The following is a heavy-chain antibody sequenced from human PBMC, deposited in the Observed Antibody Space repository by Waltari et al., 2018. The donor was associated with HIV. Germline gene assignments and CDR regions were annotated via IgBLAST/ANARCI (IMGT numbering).Heavy chain of an antibody. J-gene: IGHJ2*01. CDR1: GYSFTGPY. CDR3: ARGYFQNDLRGLFDL. Sequence: LLVRSGAEVKKPPAPAKVSCQASGYSFTGPYIHRVRPAPAPGRMWVRRRPGHGLEWMGRINPKSGVTHYPQKFQARLTMARDTANSTAYMDLTRLTSDDTAVYYCARGYFQNDLRGLFDLWGRGTLVTVSS. D-gene: IGHD1-26*01. V-gene: IGHV1-2*06. CDR2: INPKSGVT.